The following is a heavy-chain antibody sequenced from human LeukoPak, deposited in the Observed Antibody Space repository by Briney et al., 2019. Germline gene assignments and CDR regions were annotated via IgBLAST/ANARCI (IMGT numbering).Heavy chain of an antibody. D-gene: IGHD6-13*01. V-gene: IGHV3-23*01. CDR3: AKGRAAAVPNWFDP. Sequence: ESGGSLRLSCAASGFTFSSYAMSWVRQAPGKGLEWVSAISGSGGSTYYADSVKGRFTISRDNSKNTLYLQMNSLRAEDTAVYYCAKGRAAAVPNWFDPWGQGTLVTVSS. CDR2: ISGSGGST. CDR1: GFTFSSYA. J-gene: IGHJ5*02.